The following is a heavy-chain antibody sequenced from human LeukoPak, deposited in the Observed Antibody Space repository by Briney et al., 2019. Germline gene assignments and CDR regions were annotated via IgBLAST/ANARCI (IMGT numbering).Heavy chain of an antibody. D-gene: IGHD2-15*01. J-gene: IGHJ4*02. CDR1: GFIVSSNY. Sequence: GGSLRLSRASSGFIVSSNYMSWVRPAPWRGVEWVSVMYTDGGTYYAESVKGGFTASRDNSKNPLSLQLNSLRADDTAVYYCARDPPRCSSGRCYADLRTDWGQGTLVTVAS. V-gene: IGHV3-53*01. CDR2: MYTDGGT. CDR3: ARDPPRCSSGRCYADLRTD.